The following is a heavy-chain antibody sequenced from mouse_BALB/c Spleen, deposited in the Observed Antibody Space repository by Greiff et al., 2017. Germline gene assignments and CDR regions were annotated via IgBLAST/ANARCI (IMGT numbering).Heavy chain of an antibody. D-gene: IGHD2-1*01. V-gene: IGHV1-69*02. J-gene: IGHJ4*01. Sequence: QVQLQQSGAELVKPGASVKLSCKASGYTFTSYWMHWVKQRPGQGLEWIGEIDPSDSYTNYNQKFKGKATLTVDKSSSTAYMQLSSLTSEDSAVYYCARSGNLQYAMDYWGQGTSVTVSS. CDR2: IDPSDSYT. CDR3: ARSGNLQYAMDY. CDR1: GYTFTSYW.